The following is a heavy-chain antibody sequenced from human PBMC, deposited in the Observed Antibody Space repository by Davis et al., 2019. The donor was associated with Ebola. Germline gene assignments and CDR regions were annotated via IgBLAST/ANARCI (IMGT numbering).Heavy chain of an antibody. CDR3: AAVRYYYYYGMDV. CDR2: IRSKANSFAT. Sequence: GESLKISCAASGFTFSGSATHWVRQASGKGLEWVGRIRSKANSFATAYAASVKGRFTISRDDSKNTAYLQMNSLKTEDTAVYYCAAVRYYYYYGMDVWGQGTTVTVSS. CDR1: GFTFSGSA. D-gene: IGHD6-19*01. J-gene: IGHJ6*02. V-gene: IGHV3-73*01.